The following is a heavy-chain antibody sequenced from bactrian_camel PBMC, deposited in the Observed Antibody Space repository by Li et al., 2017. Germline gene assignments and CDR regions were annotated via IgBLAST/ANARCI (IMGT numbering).Heavy chain of an antibody. J-gene: IGHJ4*01. V-gene: IGHV3S53*01. Sequence: HVQLVESGGGLVQPGGSLRLSCAASRQPASNSCMSWFRQAPGKERERVATIGRAGRTTYADTVNGRFTISRDNAKNTLYLQMNSLQTEDTAVYYCAADGRGGSYYYWGQGTQVTVS. D-gene: IGHD6*01. CDR2: IGRAGRT. CDR3: AADGRGGSYYY. CDR1: RQPASNSC.